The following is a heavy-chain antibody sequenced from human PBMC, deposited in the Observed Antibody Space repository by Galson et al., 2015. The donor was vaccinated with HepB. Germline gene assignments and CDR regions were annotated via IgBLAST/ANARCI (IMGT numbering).Heavy chain of an antibody. V-gene: IGHV3-30*18. CDR3: AKDQGGGPKGYFDY. J-gene: IGHJ4*02. CDR1: GFTFITYG. Sequence: SLRLSCAASGFTFITYGMHWVRQAPGKGLEWVAVISYDGSNKYYADSVKGRFTISRDNSKNTLYLQMNSLRAEDTALYYCAKDQGGGPKGYFDYWGQGTLVTVSS. CDR2: ISYDGSNK. D-gene: IGHD3-16*01.